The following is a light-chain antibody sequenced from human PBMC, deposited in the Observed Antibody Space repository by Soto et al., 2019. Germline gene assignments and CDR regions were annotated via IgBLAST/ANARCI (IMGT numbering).Light chain of an antibody. Sequence: EIVLTQSPGTLSLSPGERATLSCRASQSVSSSYLAWYQQKPGQAPRLLIYGASSRATGIPDRFSGSGSGTDFTLTISRQEPEDFAVYYCQQYCSSPAWTFGQGTKVAIK. J-gene: IGKJ1*01. CDR3: QQYCSSPAWT. CDR1: QSVSSSY. CDR2: GAS. V-gene: IGKV3-20*01.